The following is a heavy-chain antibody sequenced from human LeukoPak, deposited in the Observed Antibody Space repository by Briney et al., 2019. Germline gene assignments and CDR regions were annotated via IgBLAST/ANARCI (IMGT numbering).Heavy chain of an antibody. Sequence: ASVKVSCKVSGYTLTELSMHWVRQAPGKGLEWMGGFDPEDGETIYAQKFQGRVTMTEDTSTDTAYMELSSLRSEDTAVYYCATVVPLRFLEWFYFWGQGTLVTVSS. V-gene: IGHV1-24*01. CDR2: FDPEDGET. CDR3: ATVVPLRFLEWFYF. CDR1: GYTLTELS. D-gene: IGHD3-3*01. J-gene: IGHJ4*02.